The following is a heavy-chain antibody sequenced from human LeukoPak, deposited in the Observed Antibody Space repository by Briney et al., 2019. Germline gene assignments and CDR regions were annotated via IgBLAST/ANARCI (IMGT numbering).Heavy chain of an antibody. Sequence: GGSLRLSCAASGFTFSSYGMPWVRQAPGKGLEWVAVISYDGSNKYYADSVKGRFTISRDNSKNTLYLQMNSLRAEDTAVYYCAKEAWTTVTPDYWGQGTLVTVSS. CDR1: GFTFSSYG. CDR3: AKEAWTTVTPDY. CDR2: ISYDGSNK. J-gene: IGHJ4*02. D-gene: IGHD4-17*01. V-gene: IGHV3-30*18.